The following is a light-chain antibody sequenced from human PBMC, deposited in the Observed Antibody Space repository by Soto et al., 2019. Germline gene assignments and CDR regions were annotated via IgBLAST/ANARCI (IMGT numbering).Light chain of an antibody. CDR1: GSNIGFKS. CDR2: SDN. CDR3: SSWDDSLNGPV. V-gene: IGLV1-44*01. J-gene: IGLJ7*01. Sequence: QSVLTQSPSVSGTPGQRVTISCSGSGSNIGFKSVIWYQHVPGMAPKLLIYSDNQRPSGVPDRFSAYKSGTSASLAISGLQSEDEADYYCSSWDDSLNGPVFGGGTQLTVL.